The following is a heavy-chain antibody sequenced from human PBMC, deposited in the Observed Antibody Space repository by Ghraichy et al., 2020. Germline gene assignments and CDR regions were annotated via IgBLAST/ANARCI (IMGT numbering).Heavy chain of an antibody. V-gene: IGHV3-23*01. CDR3: ANDPDFTYYDGDLFDY. Sequence: GGSLRLSCTASGFTFRRYAMNWVRQAPGKGLEWVSAISGSGDTTYYADSVKGRFFMSRDNSQNTLHLQMNSLRAEDTAIYYCANDPDFTYYDGDLFDYWGQGALVTVSA. CDR1: GFTFRRYA. CDR2: ISGSGDTT. J-gene: IGHJ4*02. D-gene: IGHD3-3*01.